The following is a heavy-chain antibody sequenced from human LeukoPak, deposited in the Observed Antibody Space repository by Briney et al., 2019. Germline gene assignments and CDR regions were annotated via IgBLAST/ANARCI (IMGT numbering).Heavy chain of an antibody. V-gene: IGHV1-69*05. CDR3: ARALGGSTRQLDY. D-gene: IGHD3-16*01. CDR1: GGTFSSYA. CDR2: IIPIFGTA. Sequence: ASVKVSCKASGGTFSSYAISWVRQAPGQGLEWMGGIIPIFGTANYAQKLQGRVTMTTDTSTSTAYMELRSLRSDDTAVYYCARALGGSTRQLDYWGQGTLVTVSS. J-gene: IGHJ4*02.